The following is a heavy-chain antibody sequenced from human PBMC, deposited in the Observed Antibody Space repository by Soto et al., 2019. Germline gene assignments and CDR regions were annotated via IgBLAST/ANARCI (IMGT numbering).Heavy chain of an antibody. V-gene: IGHV1-18*01. CDR1: GYTFTSYG. CDR2: ISAYNGNT. CDR3: ARDLGLAYCGGDCYPEGWFDP. Sequence: ASVKVSCKASGYTFTSYGISWVRQAPGQGLEWMGWISAYNGNTDYAQKLQGRVTMTTDTCTSTAYMELRSLRSDDTAVYYCARDLGLAYCGGDCYPEGWFDPWGKGTLVTISS. J-gene: IGHJ5*02. D-gene: IGHD2-21*02.